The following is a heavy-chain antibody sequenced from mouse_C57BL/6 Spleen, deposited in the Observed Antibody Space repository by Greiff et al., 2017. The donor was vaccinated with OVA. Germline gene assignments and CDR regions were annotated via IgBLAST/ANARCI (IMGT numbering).Heavy chain of an antibody. CDR2: IYPGDGDT. V-gene: IGHV1-80*01. Sequence: QVQLKQSGAELVKPGASVKISCKASGYAFSSYWMNWVKQRPGKGLEWIGQIYPGDGDTNYNGKFKGKATLTADKSSSTAYMQLSSLTSEDSAVYFCARENYYGSSPCWYFDVWGTGTTVTVSS. CDR3: ARENYYGSSPCWYFDV. J-gene: IGHJ1*03. D-gene: IGHD1-1*01. CDR1: GYAFSSYW.